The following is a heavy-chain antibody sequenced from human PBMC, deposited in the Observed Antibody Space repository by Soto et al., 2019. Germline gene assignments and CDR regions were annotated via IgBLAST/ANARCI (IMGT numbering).Heavy chain of an antibody. CDR3: AREMTTVNKTPLDY. D-gene: IGHD4-17*01. CDR1: GFTFSSYG. V-gene: IGHV3-33*01. J-gene: IGHJ4*02. Sequence: GGSLRLSCAASGFTFSSYGMHWVRQAPGKGLEWVAVIWYDGSNKYYADSVKGRFTISRDNSKNTLYLQMNSLRAEDTAVYYCAREMTTVNKTPLDYWGQGTLVTVSS. CDR2: IWYDGSNK.